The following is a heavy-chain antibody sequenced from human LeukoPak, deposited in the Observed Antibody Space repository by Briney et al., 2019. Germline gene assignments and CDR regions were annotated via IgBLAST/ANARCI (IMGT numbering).Heavy chain of an antibody. Sequence: GGSLRLSCAASGFTFDDYAMHWVRQAPGKGLEWVSGSSWNSGSIGYADSVKGRFTISRDNAKHSLYLQMNSLRAEDTALYYCASGVPAGPLDYWGQGTLVTVSS. J-gene: IGHJ4*02. CDR3: ASGVPAGPLDY. CDR1: GFTFDDYA. D-gene: IGHD2-2*01. CDR2: SSWNSGSI. V-gene: IGHV3-9*01.